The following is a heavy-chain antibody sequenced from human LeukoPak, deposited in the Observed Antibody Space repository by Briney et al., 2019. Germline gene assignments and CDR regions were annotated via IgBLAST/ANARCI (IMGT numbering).Heavy chain of an antibody. CDR2: IKGDGSEK. D-gene: IGHD1-14*01. CDR1: GFTFSDYW. V-gene: IGHV3-7*01. CDR3: ARVPWSGRCQDY. Sequence: GGSLRLSCAASGFTFSDYWMTWVRQAPGKGLEWVANIKGDGSEKYYVDSVKGRFTISRDNAKNSLYLQIHSLRAEDTAVYYCARVPWSGRCQDYWGQGTLVTVSS. J-gene: IGHJ4*02.